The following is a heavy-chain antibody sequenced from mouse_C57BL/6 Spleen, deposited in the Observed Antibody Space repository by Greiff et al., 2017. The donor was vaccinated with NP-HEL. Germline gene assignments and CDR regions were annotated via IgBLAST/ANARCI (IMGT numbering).Heavy chain of an antibody. Sequence: EVQGVESGGGLVKPGGSLKLSCAASGFTFSSYAMSWVRQTPEKRLEWVATISDGGSYTYYPDNVKGRFTISRDNAKNNLYLQMSHLKSEDTAMYYCARDTEAYYSNYVFAYWGQGTLVTVSA. CDR3: ARDTEAYYSNYVFAY. V-gene: IGHV5-4*01. CDR2: ISDGGSYT. CDR1: GFTFSSYA. J-gene: IGHJ3*01. D-gene: IGHD2-5*01.